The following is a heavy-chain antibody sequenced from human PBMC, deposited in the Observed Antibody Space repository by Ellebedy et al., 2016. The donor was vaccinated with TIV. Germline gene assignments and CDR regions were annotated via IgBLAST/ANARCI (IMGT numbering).Heavy chain of an antibody. V-gene: IGHV1-18*01. D-gene: IGHD6-13*01. Sequence: ASVKVSCKASGGTFSSYGISWVRQAPGQGLEWMGWISTYNGFTNYAQNLQGRVTMTTETSTSTAYMELRSLRSDDTAVYYCARGGIATTSGADYWGQGTLVTVSS. CDR1: GGTFSSYG. CDR2: ISTYNGFT. CDR3: ARGGIATTSGADY. J-gene: IGHJ4*02.